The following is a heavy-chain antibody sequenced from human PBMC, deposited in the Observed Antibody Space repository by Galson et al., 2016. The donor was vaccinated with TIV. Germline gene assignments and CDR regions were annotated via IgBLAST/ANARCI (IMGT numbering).Heavy chain of an antibody. J-gene: IGHJ4*02. D-gene: IGHD2-15*01. CDR1: GYSFSSYW. CDR3: ARAGVAADY. CDR2: IYAGDSDT. V-gene: IGHV5-51*01. Sequence: QSGAEVKKPGESLKISCQGSGYSFSSYWIAWVRQVPGEGLEWMGVIYAGDSDTRYSPSFQGQVTISADKSISTAYLPWSSLRASDPAMYYCARAGVAADYLGQGTLVNVSS.